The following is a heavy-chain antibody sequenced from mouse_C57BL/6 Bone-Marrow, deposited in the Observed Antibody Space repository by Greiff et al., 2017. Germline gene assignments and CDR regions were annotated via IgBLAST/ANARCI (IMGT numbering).Heavy chain of an antibody. V-gene: IGHV5-17*01. CDR3: ATLEGDFDY. CDR2: ISSGSSTI. CDR1: GFTFSDYG. J-gene: IGHJ2*01. Sequence: DVLLVESGGGLVKPGGSLKLSCAASGFTFSDYGMHWVRQAPEKGLEWVAYISSGSSTIYYADTVKGRFTISRDNAKDTLFLQMTSLRAEDTARYYCATLEGDFDYWGQGTTLTVSS.